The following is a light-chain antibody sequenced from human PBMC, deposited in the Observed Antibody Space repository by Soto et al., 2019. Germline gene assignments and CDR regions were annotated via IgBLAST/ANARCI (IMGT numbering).Light chain of an antibody. CDR2: AAS. V-gene: IGKV1-9*01. Sequence: IQLTQSPPSLSPSIGERVTITSRASQVISTPLAWYQVKPGKAPKLLMYAASTLESGVPSRFSATVSGTEFSLTITSLQPEDFATYYCQQLFDSPITFGQGTRLENK. J-gene: IGKJ5*01. CDR3: QQLFDSPIT. CDR1: QVISTP.